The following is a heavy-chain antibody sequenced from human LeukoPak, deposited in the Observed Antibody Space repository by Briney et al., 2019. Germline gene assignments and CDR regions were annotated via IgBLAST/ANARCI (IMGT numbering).Heavy chain of an antibody. D-gene: IGHD3-16*02. CDR2: IASDGSST. J-gene: IGHJ6*02. Sequence: GGSLRLSCAASGFTFSSYWMNWARQAPGKGLVWVSRIASDGSSTTYADSVKGRFTISRDNSKNTLYLQMNSLRAEDTAVYYCAKDVIGTYYYYGMDVWGQGTTVTVSS. CDR1: GFTFSSYW. V-gene: IGHV3-74*01. CDR3: AKDVIGTYYYYGMDV.